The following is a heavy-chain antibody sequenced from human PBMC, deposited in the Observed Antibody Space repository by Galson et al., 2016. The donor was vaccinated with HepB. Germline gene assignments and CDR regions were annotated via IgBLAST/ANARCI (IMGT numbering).Heavy chain of an antibody. CDR2: IWYDGSNE. D-gene: IGHD4/OR15-4a*01. CDR3: ARIDGGAYFFDY. CDR1: GFTFSNYG. Sequence: SLRLSCAASGFTFSNYGMHWVRQAPGKGLEWVAVIWYDGSNEYYADSVKGRFTTSRDNSKNTLYLQMNSLRAEDTAVYYCARIDGGAYFFDYWGQGTLVTVSS. V-gene: IGHV3-33*01. J-gene: IGHJ4*02.